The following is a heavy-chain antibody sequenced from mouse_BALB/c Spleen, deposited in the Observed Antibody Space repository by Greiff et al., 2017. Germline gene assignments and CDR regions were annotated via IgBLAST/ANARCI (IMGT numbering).Heavy chain of an antibody. V-gene: IGHV5-12-2*01. CDR1: GFTFSSYT. J-gene: IGHJ1*01. D-gene: IGHD1-1*01. CDR3: ARHEGGSSYWYFDV. CDR2: ISNGGGST. Sequence: EVMLVESGGGLVQPGGSLKLSCAASGFTFSSYTMSWVRQTPEKRLEWVAYISNGGGSTYYPDTVKGRFTISRDNAKNTLYLQMSSLKSEDTAMYYCARHEGGSSYWYFDVWGAGTTVTVSS.